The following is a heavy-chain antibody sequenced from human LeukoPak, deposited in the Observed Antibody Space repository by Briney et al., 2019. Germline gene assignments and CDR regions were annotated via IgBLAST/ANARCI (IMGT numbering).Heavy chain of an antibody. D-gene: IGHD3-3*01. CDR3: ADYDVSSGRPLDP. CDR1: GGSISSYY. J-gene: IGHJ5*02. Sequence: SETLSLTCTVSGGSISSYYWSWIRQPPGKGLEWIGYIYYSGSTNYNPSLKSRVTISVDTSKNQFSLKLSSVTAADTAVYYCADYDVSSGRPLDPWGQGTLVTVSS. CDR2: IYYSGST. V-gene: IGHV4-59*12.